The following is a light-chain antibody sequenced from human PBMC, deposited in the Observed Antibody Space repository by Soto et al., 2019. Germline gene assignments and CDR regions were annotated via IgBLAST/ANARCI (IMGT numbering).Light chain of an antibody. CDR2: KAS. CDR1: QTISSW. J-gene: IGKJ1*01. CDR3: QHYNSYSEA. V-gene: IGKV1-5*03. Sequence: DIQMTQSPSTLSGSVGDRVTITCRASQTISSWLAWYQQKPGKAPKLLIYKASTFKSGVPSRFSGSGSGTEFTLTISSLQPDDFATYYCQHYNSYSEAFGQATKVDIK.